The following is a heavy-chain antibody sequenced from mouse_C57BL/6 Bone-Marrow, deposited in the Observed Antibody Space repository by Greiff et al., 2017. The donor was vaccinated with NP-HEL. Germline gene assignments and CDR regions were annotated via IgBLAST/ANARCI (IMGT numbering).Heavy chain of an antibody. V-gene: IGHV1-59*01. Sequence: QVQLQQPGAELVRPGTSVKLSCKASGYTFTSYWMHWVKQRPGQGLEWIGVIDPSDSYTTYNQKFKGKATLTVDTSSSTAYMQLSSLTSEDSAVYYCARPTVVPPFAYWGQGTLVTVSA. J-gene: IGHJ3*01. D-gene: IGHD1-1*01. CDR2: IDPSDSYT. CDR3: ARPTVVPPFAY. CDR1: GYTFTSYW.